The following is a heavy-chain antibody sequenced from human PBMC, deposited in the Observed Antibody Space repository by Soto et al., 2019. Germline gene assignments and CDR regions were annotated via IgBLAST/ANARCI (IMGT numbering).Heavy chain of an antibody. J-gene: IGHJ5*02. CDR3: ARDRVDLKTYYYGSGSYWFDP. Sequence: GGSLRLSCAASGFTFSSYWMSWVRQAPGKGLEWVANIKQDGSEKYYGDSVKGRFTISRDNAKNSLYLQMNSLRAEDTAVYYCARDRVDLKTYYYGSGSYWFDPWGQGTLVTVSS. CDR2: IKQDGSEK. V-gene: IGHV3-7*03. CDR1: GFTFSSYW. D-gene: IGHD3-10*01.